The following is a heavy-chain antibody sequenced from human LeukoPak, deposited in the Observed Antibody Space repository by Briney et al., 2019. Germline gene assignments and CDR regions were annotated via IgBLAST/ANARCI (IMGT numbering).Heavy chain of an antibody. D-gene: IGHD3-22*01. CDR3: ASLAHYYDSSGYWEGAFDI. CDR2: INHSGST. J-gene: IGHJ3*02. Sequence: PSETLSLTCAVYGGSFSGYYWSWIRQPPGKGLEWIGEINHSGSTNYNPSLKSRVTISVDTSKNQFSLKLSSVTAADTAVYCCASLAHYYDSSGYWEGAFDIWGQGTMVTVSS. V-gene: IGHV4-34*01. CDR1: GGSFSGYY.